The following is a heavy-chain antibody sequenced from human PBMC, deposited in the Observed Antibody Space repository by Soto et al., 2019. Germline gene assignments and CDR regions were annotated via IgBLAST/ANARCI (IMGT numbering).Heavy chain of an antibody. Sequence: QVQLQESGPGLVKPSETLSLTCTVSGGSISSYYWSWIRQPPGKGLEWIGYIDYSGSTNYNPSLRSRVTISVDPSKNQFSLKLSSVTAADTAVYYCARDEGSKVRGVRAYYYGMDVWGQGTTVTVSS. CDR3: ARDEGSKVRGVRAYYYGMDV. J-gene: IGHJ6*02. V-gene: IGHV4-59*01. D-gene: IGHD3-10*01. CDR1: GGSISSYY. CDR2: IDYSGST.